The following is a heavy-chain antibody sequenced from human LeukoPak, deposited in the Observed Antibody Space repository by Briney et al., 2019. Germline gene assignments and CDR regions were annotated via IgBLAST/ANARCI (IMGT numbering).Heavy chain of an antibody. CDR3: ARDATVTTPWGNYGMDV. D-gene: IGHD4-17*01. J-gene: IGHJ6*02. CDR1: GFTVSSNY. V-gene: IGHV3-53*01. Sequence: GGSLRLSCAASGFTVSSNYMSWVRQAPGKGLEWVSVIYSGGSTYYADSVKGRFTISRENSKNKLYLQMNSLRTEDTAVYYCARDATVTTPWGNYGMDVWGQGTTVTVSS. CDR2: IYSGGST.